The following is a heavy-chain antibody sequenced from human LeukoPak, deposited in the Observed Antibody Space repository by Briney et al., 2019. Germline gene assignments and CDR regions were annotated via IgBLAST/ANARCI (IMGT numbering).Heavy chain of an antibody. CDR2: VYNIGTT. D-gene: IGHD2-2*01. Sequence: SETLSLTCTVSGGSIISSNYYGAWIRQPPGKELEWLATVYNIGTTYYTPSLKSRATISVDTSKDQFSLKLSSVTAADTAVYYCARLYYSFDCSSTSCNRHIFTRTYMDVWGKGTTVTVSS. CDR3: ARLYYSFDCSSTSCNRHIFTRTYMDV. CDR1: GGSIISSNYY. V-gene: IGHV4-39*01. J-gene: IGHJ6*03.